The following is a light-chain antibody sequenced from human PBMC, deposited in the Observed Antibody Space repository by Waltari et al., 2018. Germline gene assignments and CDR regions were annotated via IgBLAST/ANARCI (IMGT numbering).Light chain of an antibody. V-gene: IGKV3D-15*01. J-gene: IGKJ1*01. CDR1: ETIGSG. CDR3: QQYNRWPPGT. Sequence: TVVTQSPATLSVSPGESATLSCRTSETIGSGLAWYQQKPGQAPRLLIYRASTRAAGIPDRFSGFGSETEFTLTISSLQSEDSAVYYCQQYNRWPPGTFGQGTKVEI. CDR2: RAS.